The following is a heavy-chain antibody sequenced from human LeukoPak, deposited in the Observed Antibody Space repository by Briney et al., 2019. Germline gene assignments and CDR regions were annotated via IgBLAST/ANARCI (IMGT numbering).Heavy chain of an antibody. CDR2: IYPGDSDT. Sequence: GESLKISCKGSGYCFTSYWIGWVRQMPGKGLEWMGIIYPGDSDTRYSPSFQGQVTISADKSIRTAYLQWCSLKASDSAMYYCARLPQSGWYNWFDPWGQRTLVTVSS. CDR3: ARLPQSGWYNWFDP. J-gene: IGHJ5*02. V-gene: IGHV5-51*01. CDR1: GYCFTSYW. D-gene: IGHD6-19*01.